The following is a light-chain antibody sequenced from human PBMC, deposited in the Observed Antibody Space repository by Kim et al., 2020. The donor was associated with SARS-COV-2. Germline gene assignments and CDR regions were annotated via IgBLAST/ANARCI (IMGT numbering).Light chain of an antibody. J-gene: IGKJ1*01. Sequence: ASVGDEVTITCRASQGISNYLAWYQQKPGKAPKLLIYATSTLQSGVPSRFRGSRSGTDFTLIITRLQPEEVATYYCQKYDSAPWTFGQGTKVDIK. CDR1: QGISNY. V-gene: IGKV1-27*01. CDR2: ATS. CDR3: QKYDSAPWT.